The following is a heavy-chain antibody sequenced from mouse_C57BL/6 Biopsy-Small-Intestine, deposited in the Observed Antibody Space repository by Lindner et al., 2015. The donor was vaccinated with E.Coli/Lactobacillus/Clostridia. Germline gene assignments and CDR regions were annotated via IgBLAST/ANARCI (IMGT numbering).Heavy chain of an antibody. CDR1: GGTFSTYA. J-gene: IGHJ4*01. V-gene: IGHV1-81*01. CDR3: ARDRAGRDGYNFGY. CDR2: IIPMFATA. Sequence: SVKVSCKASGGTFSTYAFSWVRQAPGQGLEWMGGIIPMFATANYAQKFQGRVTITADESTTTAYMELSSLRSEDTAVYYCARDRAGRDGYNFGYWGQGTLVTVSS. D-gene: IGHD2-3*01.